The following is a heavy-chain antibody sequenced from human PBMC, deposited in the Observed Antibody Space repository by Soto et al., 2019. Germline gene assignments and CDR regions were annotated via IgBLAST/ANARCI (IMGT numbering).Heavy chain of an antibody. J-gene: IGHJ4*02. D-gene: IGHD1-7*01. V-gene: IGHV4-4*02. Sequence: QVQLQESGPGLVKPSGTLSLTCAVSGGSFTSNNWWTWVRQPPGQGLEWIGEIYRTGSTNYNPSLTSRVTISLDKSENQFSLKVTSLTAADTAVYYGASRDPGTSVDYWGQGTLVTVSS. CDR3: ASRDPGTSVDY. CDR1: GGSFTSNNW. CDR2: IYRTGST.